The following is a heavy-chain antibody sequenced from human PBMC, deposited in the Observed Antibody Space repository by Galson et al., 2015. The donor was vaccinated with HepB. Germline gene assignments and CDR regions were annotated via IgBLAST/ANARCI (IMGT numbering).Heavy chain of an antibody. CDR1: GFTLTDYY. CDR3: ARDGVAIMVELDY. D-gene: IGHD3-10*01. V-gene: IGHV1-2*02. CDR2: IHPKSGGT. Sequence: SVKVSCKASGFTLTDYYMYWMRQTPGQGLEWVGWIHPKSGGTGYAQKFQGRVAMTRDTSISTLYMELSSLRSDDTAIYYCARDGVAIMVELDYWGQGALLTVSS. J-gene: IGHJ4*02.